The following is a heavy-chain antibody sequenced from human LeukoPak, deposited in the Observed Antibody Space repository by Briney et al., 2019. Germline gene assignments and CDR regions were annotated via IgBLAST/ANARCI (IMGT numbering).Heavy chain of an antibody. CDR2: INHSGST. J-gene: IGHJ3*02. Sequence: SETLSLTCAVYGGSFSGYYWSWIRQPPGKGLEWIGEINHSGSTNYNPSLKSRVTISVDTSKNQFSLKLSSVTAADTAVYYCARFPPHSRAAAAGTLYRRGAFDIWGQGTMVTVSS. CDR3: ARFPPHSRAAAAGTLYRRGAFDI. CDR1: GGSFSGYY. V-gene: IGHV4-34*01. D-gene: IGHD6-25*01.